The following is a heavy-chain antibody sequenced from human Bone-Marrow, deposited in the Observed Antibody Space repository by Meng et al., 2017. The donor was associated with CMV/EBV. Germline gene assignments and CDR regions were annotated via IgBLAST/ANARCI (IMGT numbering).Heavy chain of an antibody. CDR2: ITHSGST. CDR3: APGFRSWSGSYSS. V-gene: IGHV4-34*01. Sequence: QVHLQALGARLVKPSETLSLNCGVYGAPFSGYWSWVRQPPGKGLEWIGEITHSGSTNYNVSLKSRVTISIDTSKNQFSLKLSSVTATDTAVYYCAPGFRSWSGSYSSWGQGTLVTVSS. CDR1: GAPFSGY. D-gene: IGHD1-26*01. J-gene: IGHJ4*02.